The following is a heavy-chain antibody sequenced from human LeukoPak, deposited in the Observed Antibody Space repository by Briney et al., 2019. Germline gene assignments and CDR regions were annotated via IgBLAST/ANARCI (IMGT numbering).Heavy chain of an antibody. CDR1: GGSISSGDYY. D-gene: IGHD2-21*02. CDR2: IYYSGRT. V-gene: IGHV4-61*08. CDR3: ARGGGGDYANDAFDI. J-gene: IGHJ3*02. Sequence: SQTLSLTCTVSGGSISSGDYYWSWIRQPPGKGLEWIGYIYYSGRTNYNPSLKSRVTISVDTSKNQFSLKLSSVTAADTAVHYCARGGGGDYANDAFDIWGQGTMVTVSS.